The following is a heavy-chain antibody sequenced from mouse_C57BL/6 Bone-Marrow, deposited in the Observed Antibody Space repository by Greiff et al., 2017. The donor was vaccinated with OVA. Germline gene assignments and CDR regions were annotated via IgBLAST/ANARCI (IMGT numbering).Heavy chain of an antibody. CDR3: ARGLYDYDPRFAY. CDR2: IYPRSGNT. J-gene: IGHJ3*01. CDR1: GYTFTSYG. Sequence: VQLQQSGAELARPGASVKLSCKASGYTFTSYGISWVKQRTGQGLEWIGEIYPRSGNTYYNEKFKGKATLTADKSSSTAYMELRSLTSEDSAVYFCARGLYDYDPRFAYWGQGTLVTVSA. D-gene: IGHD2-4*01. V-gene: IGHV1-81*01.